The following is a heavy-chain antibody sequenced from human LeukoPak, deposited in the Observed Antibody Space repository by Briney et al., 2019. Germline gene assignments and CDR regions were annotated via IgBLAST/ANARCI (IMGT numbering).Heavy chain of an antibody. V-gene: IGHV3-30*02. J-gene: IGHJ4*02. Sequence: GGSLRLSCAASGFTFSSYGMHWVRQAPGKGLEWVAVIRYDGSNKYYADSVKGRFTISRDNSKNTLYLQMNSLRAEDTAVYYCARDIQIVGSTTGYFDYWGQGTLVTVSS. CDR3: ARDIQIVGSTTGYFDY. CDR2: IRYDGSNK. D-gene: IGHD1-26*01. CDR1: GFTFSSYG.